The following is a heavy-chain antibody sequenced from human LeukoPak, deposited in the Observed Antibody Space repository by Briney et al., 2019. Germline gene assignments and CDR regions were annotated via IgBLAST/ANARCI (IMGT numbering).Heavy chain of an antibody. Sequence: SQTLSLTCTVSGDSITSGSYWWNWIRQPAGKGLEWIGRIYGSVTTRYNPSLKSRVTISVDAAKNQFSLKLSYVTAADAGVYYCASLGYADSWGQGMLVTVSS. CDR1: GDSITSGSYW. CDR2: IYGSVTT. V-gene: IGHV4-61*02. J-gene: IGHJ4*02. CDR3: ASLGYADS. D-gene: IGHD7-27*01.